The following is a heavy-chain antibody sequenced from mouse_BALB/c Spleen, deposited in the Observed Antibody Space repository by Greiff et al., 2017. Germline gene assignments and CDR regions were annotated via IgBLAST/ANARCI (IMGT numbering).Heavy chain of an antibody. D-gene: IGHD2-3*01. CDR2: ISSGSSTI. CDR3: ARSADGYYDY. V-gene: IGHV5-17*02. CDR1: GFTFSSFG. J-gene: IGHJ2*01. Sequence: EVKLVESGGGLVQPGGSRKLSCAASGFTFSSFGMHWVRQAPEKGLEWVAYISSGSSTIYYADTVKGRFTISRDNPKNTLFLQMTSLRSEDTAMYYCARSADGYYDYWGQGTTLTVSS.